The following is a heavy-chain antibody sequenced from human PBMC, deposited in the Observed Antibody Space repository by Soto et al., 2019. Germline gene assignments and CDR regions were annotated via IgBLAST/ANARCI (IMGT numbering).Heavy chain of an antibody. J-gene: IGHJ4*02. Sequence: QVQLVQSGAEVKKPGSSVKVTCKASGGTFSSNAISWVRQAPGQGLEWMGGIIPIFGTAHYAQKFQGRVTITAGDSTSTASMEMSSLKSKDTSVYVCAPWCRGYSSAPRFYFEFWVQGSLVTVSS. CDR3: APWCRGYSSAPRFYFEF. CDR1: GGTFSSNA. D-gene: IGHD5-18*01. V-gene: IGHV1-69*12. CDR2: IIPIFGTA.